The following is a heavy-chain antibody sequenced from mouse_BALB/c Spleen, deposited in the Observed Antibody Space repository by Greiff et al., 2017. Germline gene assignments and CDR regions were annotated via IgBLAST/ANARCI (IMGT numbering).Heavy chain of an antibody. V-gene: IGHV2-6-5*01. J-gene: IGHJ3*01. Sequence: VQVVESGPGLVAPSQSLSITCTVSGFSLTDYGVSWIRQPPGKGLEWLGVIWGGGSTYYNSALKSRLSISKDNSKSQVFLKMNSLQTDDTAMYYCAKHNDGYYGGAWFAYWGQGTLVTVSA. D-gene: IGHD2-3*01. CDR2: IWGGGST. CDR3: AKHNDGYYGGAWFAY. CDR1: GFSLTDYG.